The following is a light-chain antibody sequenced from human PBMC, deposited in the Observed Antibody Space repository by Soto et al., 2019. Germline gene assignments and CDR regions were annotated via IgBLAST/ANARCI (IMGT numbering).Light chain of an antibody. CDR2: GAS. Sequence: EIVLTQSPGTLSLSLGERATLSCRASRSVINNFLAWYQQKPGQAPRLLIYGASSRATGIPDRFSGSGSGTDFTLTISRLETEDFGVYYCQQYATSPPRTFGQGTKVDIK. V-gene: IGKV3-20*01. CDR1: RSVINNF. J-gene: IGKJ1*01. CDR3: QQYATSPPRT.